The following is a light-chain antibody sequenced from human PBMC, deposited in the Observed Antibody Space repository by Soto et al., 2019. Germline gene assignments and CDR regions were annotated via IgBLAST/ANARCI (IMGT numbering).Light chain of an antibody. Sequence: EIVLTQSPGSLSLSPGERVTLSCRASQSINSAHLAWYQQRPGQAPRLLIYATSRRATGTPDRFSGSGAGTHFTLTISGLEPEDFAVYYCQLYGRSPQFGQGTKLEIK. V-gene: IGKV3-20*01. CDR3: QLYGRSPQ. CDR1: QSINSAH. CDR2: ATS. J-gene: IGKJ2*01.